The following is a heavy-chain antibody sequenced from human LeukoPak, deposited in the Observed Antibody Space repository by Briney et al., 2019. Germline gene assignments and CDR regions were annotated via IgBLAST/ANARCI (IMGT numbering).Heavy chain of an antibody. V-gene: IGHV4-39*07. Sequence: SETLCLTCTVSGGSISSCSYHCGWIRRPRGRVLEWIGSIFYSESTYYHPSLKSRVTISVDTSKNQFSLKLSSVPAADTAVYYCPRDATMMGNYFNYWGQGTMVSVSS. CDR1: GGSISSCSYH. D-gene: IGHD7-27*01. CDR2: IFYSEST. CDR3: PRDATMMGNYFNY. J-gene: IGHJ4*02.